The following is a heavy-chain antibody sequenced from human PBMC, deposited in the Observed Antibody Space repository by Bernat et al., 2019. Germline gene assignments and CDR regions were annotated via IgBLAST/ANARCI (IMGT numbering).Heavy chain of an antibody. CDR1: GFTFSSYA. Sequence: EVQLLESGGGLVQPGGSLRLSCAASGFTFSSYAMSWVRQAPGKGLEWVSAISGSGGSTYYADSVKGRFTISRDNSKNTLCLQMNSLRAEDTAVYYCAKCPIRPTEFDYWGQGTLVTVSS. J-gene: IGHJ4*02. V-gene: IGHV3-23*01. CDR3: AKCPIRPTEFDY. CDR2: ISGSGGST.